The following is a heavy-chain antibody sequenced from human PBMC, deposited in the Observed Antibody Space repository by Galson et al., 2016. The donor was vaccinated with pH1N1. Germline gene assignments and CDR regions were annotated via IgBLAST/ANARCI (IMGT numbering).Heavy chain of an antibody. Sequence: ETLSLTCTVYGGSFSDYYWSWIRQPPGKGLEWIGEVNPSGSTIYNPSLNSRVIISADTSRNQFSLKLASVTAADTAVYFCARVDFGGKLGDWGQGTQVTVSS. CDR1: GGSFSDYY. V-gene: IGHV4-34*01. D-gene: IGHD3-10*01. J-gene: IGHJ4*02. CDR2: VNPSGST. CDR3: ARVDFGGKLGD.